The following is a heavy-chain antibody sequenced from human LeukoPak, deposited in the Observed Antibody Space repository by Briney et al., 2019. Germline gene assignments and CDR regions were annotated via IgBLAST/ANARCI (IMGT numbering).Heavy chain of an antibody. D-gene: IGHD2-2*01. CDR3: ARRYCSSTSCTLDY. V-gene: IGHV3-48*03. CDR1: GFTFCSYE. Sequence: PGGSLRLSCAASGFTFCSYEMNWVRQAPGKGLEWVSYISSSGSTIYYADSVKGRFTISRDNAKNSLYLQMNSLRAEDTAVYYCARRYCSSTSCTLDYWGQGTLVTVSS. CDR2: ISSSGSTI. J-gene: IGHJ4*02.